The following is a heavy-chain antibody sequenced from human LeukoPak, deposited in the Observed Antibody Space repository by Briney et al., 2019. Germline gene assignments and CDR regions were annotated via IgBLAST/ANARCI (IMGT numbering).Heavy chain of an antibody. Sequence: PVGGLRLSSAASVVTFSSDSMNSGRQAPGKGLEWVSFISSNSTYISYADSVKPRFTISRNNAKNSLYLQMNSLRAEDTAVYYCARDRVTRPSDAFDIWGQGTMVTVSS. J-gene: IGHJ3*02. CDR1: VVTFSSDS. V-gene: IGHV3-21*01. D-gene: IGHD4-11*01. CDR3: ARDRVTRPSDAFDI. CDR2: ISSNSTYI.